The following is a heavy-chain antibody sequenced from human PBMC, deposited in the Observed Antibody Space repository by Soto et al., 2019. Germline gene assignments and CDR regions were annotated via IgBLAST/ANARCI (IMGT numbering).Heavy chain of an antibody. CDR1: GVSITSGAYY. J-gene: IGHJ4*02. CDR3: ARALNPGIGVSYFFQY. Sequence: QVQLQESGPGLVKPSQTLSLSCNVSGVSITSGAYYWTWIRQLPGKGLAWIGYVHYSGRAYYNPSLKGRVTISVDASKNEFSLGLTSVTAADTAVYYCARALNPGIGVSYFFQYWGQGTLVTVSS. CDR2: VHYSGRA. D-gene: IGHD3-10*01. V-gene: IGHV4-31*03.